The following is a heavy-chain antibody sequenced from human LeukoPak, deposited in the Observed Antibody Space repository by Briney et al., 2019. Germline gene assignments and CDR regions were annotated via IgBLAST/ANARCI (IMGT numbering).Heavy chain of an antibody. CDR3: ARRGRRAYYYDSSGRYYFDY. Sequence: PGGSLRLSCAASGFTFSSYAMHWVRQAPGKGLEWVAVISSDGSNKYYADSVKGRFTISRDNSKNTLYLQMNSLRADDTAVYYCARRGRRAYYYDSSGRYYFDYWGQGTLVTVSS. CDR1: GFTFSSYA. CDR2: ISSDGSNK. J-gene: IGHJ4*02. V-gene: IGHV3-30*04. D-gene: IGHD3-22*01.